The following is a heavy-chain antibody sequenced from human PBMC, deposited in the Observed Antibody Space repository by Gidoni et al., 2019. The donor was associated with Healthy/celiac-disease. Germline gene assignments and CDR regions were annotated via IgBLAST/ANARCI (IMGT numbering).Heavy chain of an antibody. J-gene: IGHJ6*02. CDR3: ARDVLATPADYYYYYGMDV. V-gene: IGHV3-21*01. Sequence: EVQLVESGGGLVKPGGSLRLSCAASAFHFSSYSLHWVRQAPGKGLEWVSSISSSSSYIYYADSVKGRFTISRDNAKNSLYLQMNSLRAEDTAVYYCARDVLATPADYYYYYGMDVWGQGTTVTVSS. D-gene: IGHD2-2*01. CDR1: AFHFSSYS. CDR2: ISSSSSYI.